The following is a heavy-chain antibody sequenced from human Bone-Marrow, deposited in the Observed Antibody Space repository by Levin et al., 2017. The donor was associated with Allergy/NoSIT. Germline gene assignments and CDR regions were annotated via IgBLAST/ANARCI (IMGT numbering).Heavy chain of an antibody. D-gene: IGHD3/OR15-3a*01. J-gene: IGHJ4*02. Sequence: MSSETLSLTCTVSGGSITSGTNFWGWIRQSPGKGLEYIGSFHYSGKSYYNPSFKSRITIFGDASKNQFSLKLTSVTAADTALYFCARLANLDCSSHCHQNFLDSWGQGALVTVSS. CDR3: ARLANLDCSSHCHQNFLDS. CDR2: FHYSGKS. V-gene: IGHV4-39*07. CDR1: GGSITSGTNF.